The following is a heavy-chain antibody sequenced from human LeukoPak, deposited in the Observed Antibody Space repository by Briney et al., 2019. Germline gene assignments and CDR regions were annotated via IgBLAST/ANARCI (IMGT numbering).Heavy chain of an antibody. J-gene: IGHJ4*02. V-gene: IGHV1-2*02. Sequence: ASVKVSCKASGDTFTGYYMHWVRQAPGQGLEWMGWINPNGGATNYAQKFQGGFTMTRDTSISTSYMELSRLRADGPAVYYCPRDVDIVVVPAAIGYWGQGTLVTVSS. CDR3: PRDVDIVVVPAAIGY. CDR2: INPNGGAT. CDR1: GDTFTGYY. D-gene: IGHD2-2*03.